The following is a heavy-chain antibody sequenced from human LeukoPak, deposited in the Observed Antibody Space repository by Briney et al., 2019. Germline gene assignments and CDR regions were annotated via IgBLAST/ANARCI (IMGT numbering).Heavy chain of an antibody. CDR3: ATCSGGSCYPRGPLYYFDY. V-gene: IGHV1-69*13. CDR1: GGTFSSYA. D-gene: IGHD2-15*01. Sequence: SVKVSCKASGGTFSSYAISWVRQAPGQGLEWMGGIIPIFGTANYAQKFQGRVTITADESTSSAYMELSSLRSEDTAVYYCATCSGGSCYPRGPLYYFDYWGQGTLVTVSS. CDR2: IIPIFGTA. J-gene: IGHJ4*02.